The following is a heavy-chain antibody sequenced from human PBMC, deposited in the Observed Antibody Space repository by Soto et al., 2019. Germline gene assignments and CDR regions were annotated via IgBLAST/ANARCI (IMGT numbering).Heavy chain of an antibody. CDR3: ARVGYCSSTSCYWWFEP. J-gene: IGHJ5*02. CDR2: ISAYNGNT. Sequence: ASVKVSCKASGYTFTSYGISWVRQAPGQGLEWMGWISAYNGNTNYAQKLQGRVTMTTDTSTSTAYMELRSLRSDDTAVYYCARVGYCSSTSCYWWFEPWGQGTLVTVSS. D-gene: IGHD2-2*01. V-gene: IGHV1-18*04. CDR1: GYTFTSYG.